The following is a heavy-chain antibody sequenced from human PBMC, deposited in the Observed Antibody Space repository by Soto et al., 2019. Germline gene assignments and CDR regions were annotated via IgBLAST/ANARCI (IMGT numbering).Heavy chain of an antibody. J-gene: IGHJ4*02. CDR2: INHSGST. V-gene: IGHV4-34*01. D-gene: IGHD3-3*01. CDR3: SRYNDFWSSYRHFDY. Sequence: KPSETLSLTCAVYCGSSSGYYWSWIRQPPGKGLEWIGEINHSGSTYYNPSLECRGTISVDTRRNQFALQQSSVTAADAAVYYCSRYNDFWSSYRHFDYWGQGTLVTVSS. CDR1: CGSSSGYY.